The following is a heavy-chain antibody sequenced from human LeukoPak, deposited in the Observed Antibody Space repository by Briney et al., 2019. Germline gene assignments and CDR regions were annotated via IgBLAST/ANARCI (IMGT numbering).Heavy chain of an antibody. CDR2: IRYDGSNK. CDR3: ARYETIGVTTGDY. V-gene: IGHV3-30*02. Sequence: GGSLRLSCAASGFTFSSYGMHWVPQAPGKGLEWVAFIRYDGSNKYYADSVKGRFTISRDNAKNSLYLQVNNLRAEDTAAYYCARYETIGVTTGDYWGRGTLVTVSS. CDR1: GFTFSSYG. D-gene: IGHD1-1*01. J-gene: IGHJ4*02.